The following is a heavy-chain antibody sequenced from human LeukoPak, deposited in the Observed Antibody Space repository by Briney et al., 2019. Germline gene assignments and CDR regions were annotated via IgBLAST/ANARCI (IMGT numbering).Heavy chain of an antibody. CDR1: GYSISSDFS. CDR2: IHHSGST. Sequence: SETLSLICTVSGYSISSDFSWGWIRQPPGKGLEWIGSIHHSGSTYYNPSLKSRVTISVDTSKNQFSLKLTSVTAADTAVYYCARSWFGELLFPFDYWGQGTLVTVSS. J-gene: IGHJ4*02. V-gene: IGHV4-38-2*02. D-gene: IGHD3-10*01. CDR3: ARSWFGELLFPFDY.